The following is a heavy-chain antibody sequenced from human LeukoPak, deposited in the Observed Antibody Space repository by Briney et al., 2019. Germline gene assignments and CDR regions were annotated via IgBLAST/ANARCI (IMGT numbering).Heavy chain of an antibody. CDR3: ARAIVGATWGDY. D-gene: IGHD1-26*01. Sequence: GGSLRLSCAASGFTFSSYEMNWVRQAPGKGLEGVSYISSSGSSIYYADSVKGRFTISRGNAKNSLYLQMNSLRAEDTAVYYCARAIVGATWGDYWGQGTLVTVSS. CDR2: ISSSGSSI. V-gene: IGHV3-48*03. J-gene: IGHJ4*02. CDR1: GFTFSSYE.